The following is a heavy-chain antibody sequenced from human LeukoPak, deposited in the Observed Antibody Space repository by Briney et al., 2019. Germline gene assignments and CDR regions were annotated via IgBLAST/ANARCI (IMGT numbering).Heavy chain of an antibody. CDR1: GFTFSSYG. CDR3: ARRMAANAFDI. D-gene: IGHD5-24*01. Sequence: GRSLRLSCAASGFTFSSYGMHWVRQAPGKGLEWVAVMSYDGTNKYYADSVKGRFTISRDNSKNTLYLQMNSLRTEDTAVYYCARRMAANAFDIWGQGTMVTVSS. CDR2: MSYDGTNK. J-gene: IGHJ3*02. V-gene: IGHV3-30*03.